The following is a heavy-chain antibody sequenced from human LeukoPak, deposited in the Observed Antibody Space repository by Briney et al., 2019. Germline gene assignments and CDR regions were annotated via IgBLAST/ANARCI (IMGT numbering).Heavy chain of an antibody. CDR1: GFTFSTYG. J-gene: IGHJ6*03. CDR3: AKDGDTVSGTYYFDMDV. D-gene: IGHD1-26*01. V-gene: IGHV3-30*02. CDR2: IRYDAINK. Sequence: GGSLRLSCAASGFTFSTYGMHWVRQAPGKGLEWVAFIRYDAINKYYADSVKGRFTISRDNSRNTLYLQMNSLRAEDTALYYCAKDGDTVSGTYYFDMDVWGKGTTVTISS.